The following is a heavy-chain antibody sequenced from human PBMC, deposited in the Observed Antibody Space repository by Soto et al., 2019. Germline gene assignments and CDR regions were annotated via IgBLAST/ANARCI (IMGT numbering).Heavy chain of an antibody. D-gene: IGHD4-17*01. CDR2: ISGSGGIT. V-gene: IGHV3-23*01. CDR1: GFPFSSYA. Sequence: EVQLLESGGGLVQPGGSLRLSCAASGFPFSSYAMSWVRQAPGKGLEWVSAISGSGGITYYADSVKGRFTISRDNSKNTMYLQMNSLSAEDTAGYYCAKDDTSYGDYGTYFDDWVQGTLVTVSS. J-gene: IGHJ4*02. CDR3: AKDDTSYGDYGTYFDD.